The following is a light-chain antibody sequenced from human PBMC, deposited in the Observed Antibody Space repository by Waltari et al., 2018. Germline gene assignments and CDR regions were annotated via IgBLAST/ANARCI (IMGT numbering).Light chain of an antibody. Sequence: DIQMTQSPSSLSASVGDRVTITCRASQSISSYLNWYQQKQGKAPKPLIYAASSLQSGVPSXFSGXXSGTDFTLTXSXLQPEDFATYYCQQSYSTPLTFGPGTKVDIK. CDR3: QQSYSTPLT. CDR2: AAS. V-gene: IGKV1-39*01. CDR1: QSISSY. J-gene: IGKJ3*01.